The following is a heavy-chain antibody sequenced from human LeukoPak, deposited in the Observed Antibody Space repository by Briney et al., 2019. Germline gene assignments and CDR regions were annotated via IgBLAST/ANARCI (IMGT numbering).Heavy chain of an antibody. Sequence: GGSLRLSCAASGFTFSKYWMHWVRQAPGKGLVWVSRINDDGNSTTYADSVKGRFTISRDNSKDTLYLQMNSLRAEDTAIYYCARDIQLSTWGLGTMVTVSS. CDR2: INDDGNST. D-gene: IGHD5-24*01. CDR3: ARDIQLST. CDR1: GFTFSKYW. J-gene: IGHJ3*01. V-gene: IGHV3-74*01.